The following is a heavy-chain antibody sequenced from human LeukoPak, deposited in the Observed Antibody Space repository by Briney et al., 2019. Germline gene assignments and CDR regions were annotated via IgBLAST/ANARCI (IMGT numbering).Heavy chain of an antibody. CDR2: TYYSGST. V-gene: IGHV4-59*08. J-gene: IGHJ4*02. D-gene: IGHD1-26*01. Sequence: SETLSLTCTVSGGSISSYYWSWIRQPPGKGLEWIGYTYYSGSTNYNPSLKSRVTISVDTSKNQFSLKLSSVTAADTAVYYCARRPSGSYSNYFDYWGQGTLVTVSS. CDR3: ARRPSGSYSNYFDY. CDR1: GGSISSYY.